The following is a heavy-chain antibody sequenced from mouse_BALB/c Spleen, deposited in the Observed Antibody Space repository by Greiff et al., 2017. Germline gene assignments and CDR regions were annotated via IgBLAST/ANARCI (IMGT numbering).Heavy chain of an antibody. Sequence: VQLKESGPGLVKPSQSLSLTCTVTGYSITSDYAWNWIRQFPGNKLEWMGYISYSGSTSYNPSLKSRISITRDTSKNQFFLQLNSVTTEDTATYYCARSGGSGFAYWGQGTLVTVSA. CDR2: ISYSGST. CDR1: GYSITSDYA. CDR3: ARSGGSGFAY. J-gene: IGHJ3*01. V-gene: IGHV3-2*02. D-gene: IGHD1-1*01.